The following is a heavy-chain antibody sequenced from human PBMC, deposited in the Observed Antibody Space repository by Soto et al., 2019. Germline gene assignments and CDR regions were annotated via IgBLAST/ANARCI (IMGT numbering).Heavy chain of an antibody. CDR2: IYYSGRT. D-gene: IGHD3-10*01. J-gene: IGHJ4*02. V-gene: IGHV4-59*01. Sequence: QVQLQDSGPGLVKPSETLSLTCTVSGGSISSYYWTWIRQPPGKGLEWIGNIYYSGRTTYNPSRNSRVTLSVDTSKNQFPLRLSSVTAADTAVYYCATQTANFYGSGSYYPPFDYWGQGTLVTVSS. CDR1: GGSISSYY. CDR3: ATQTANFYGSGSYYPPFDY.